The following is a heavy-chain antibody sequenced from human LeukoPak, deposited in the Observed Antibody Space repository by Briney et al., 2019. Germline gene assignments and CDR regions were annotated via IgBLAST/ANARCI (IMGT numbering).Heavy chain of an antibody. CDR3: TRGYYYFDY. D-gene: IGHD3-22*01. CDR2: IYPADSHP. CDR1: GYSFTSYW. J-gene: IGHJ4*02. Sequence: GESLKISCQGSGYSFTSYWIGWVRQMPGEGLEWMGIIYPADSHPRYSPSFQGQVSISVDKSISTAYLQWSSLKASDTAMYYCTRGYYYFDYWGQGTLVTVSS. V-gene: IGHV5-51*01.